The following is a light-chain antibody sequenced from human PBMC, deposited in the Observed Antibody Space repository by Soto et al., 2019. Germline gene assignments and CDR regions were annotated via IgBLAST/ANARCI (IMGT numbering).Light chain of an antibody. J-gene: IGKJ4*01. Sequence: EIVLTQSPGTLSLSPGARATLSCRASQSVRSSYFAWYQQKPGQAPRLLIFGASTRAPGIPDRFSGSGSGTDFTLTISKLEPEDFALFYCQQYGNSPLTFGGGTKVDIK. CDR3: QQYGNSPLT. CDR2: GAS. CDR1: QSVRSSY. V-gene: IGKV3-20*01.